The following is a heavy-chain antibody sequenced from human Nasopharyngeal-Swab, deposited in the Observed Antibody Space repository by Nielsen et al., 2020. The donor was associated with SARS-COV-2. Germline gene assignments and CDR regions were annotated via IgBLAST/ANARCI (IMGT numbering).Heavy chain of an antibody. CDR2: IFYDGNT. D-gene: IGHD6-13*01. CDR3: ARAGGIIGSWYSQSDDWFDP. V-gene: IGHV4-59*01. CDR1: GGSISLYY. Sequence: SETLSLTCTVSGGSISLYYWSWIRQPPGKGLEWIGYIFYDGNTDYNPSLKSRVTIFVDTSKNQLSLRLNSVTAADTAVYYCARAGGIIGSWYSQSDDWFDPWGQGTLVTVSS. J-gene: IGHJ5*02.